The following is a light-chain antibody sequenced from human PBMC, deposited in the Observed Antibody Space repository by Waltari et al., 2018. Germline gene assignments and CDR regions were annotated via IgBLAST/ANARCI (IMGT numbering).Light chain of an antibody. CDR1: QSILYRSNNKSY. CDR3: QQYFSTPIT. CDR2: WAS. Sequence: DIVMTQSPDSLAVSLGERATINCKSSQSILYRSNNKSYLAWYRQKPGQPPKLLIYWASTREAGVPDRISGHGSGTDFTLTISSLQAEDVAVYYCQQYFSTPITFGPGTRVDFK. J-gene: IGKJ3*01. V-gene: IGKV4-1*01.